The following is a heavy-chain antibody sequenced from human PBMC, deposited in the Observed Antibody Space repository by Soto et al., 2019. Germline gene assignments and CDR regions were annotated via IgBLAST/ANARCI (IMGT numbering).Heavy chain of an antibody. V-gene: IGHV1-69*13. D-gene: IGHD5-18*01. CDR1: GGTFSSYA. Sequence: ASVKVSCKASGGTFSSYAISWVRQAPGQGLEWMGGIIPVFGTVNYAQKFQGRVTITADESTTTAYMELRSLRSEDAAVYYCARAQRIQLWASGMDVWGQGTTVTVSS. CDR2: IIPVFGTV. J-gene: IGHJ6*02. CDR3: ARAQRIQLWASGMDV.